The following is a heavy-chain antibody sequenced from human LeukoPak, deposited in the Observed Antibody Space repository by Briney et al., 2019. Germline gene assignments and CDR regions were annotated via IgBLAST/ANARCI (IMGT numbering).Heavy chain of an antibody. CDR1: GGTFTNYA. Sequence: SVKVSCKASGGTFTNYAINWVRQAPGQGLEWMGGIIPIFGTANYGQKFQGRVTITADKSTSTAYMELSSLRSEDTAVYYFAGGYLLYYSYYMDVWGKGTTVTVSS. CDR2: IIPIFGTA. J-gene: IGHJ6*03. CDR3: AGGYLLYYSYYMDV. D-gene: IGHD1-1*01. V-gene: IGHV1-69*06.